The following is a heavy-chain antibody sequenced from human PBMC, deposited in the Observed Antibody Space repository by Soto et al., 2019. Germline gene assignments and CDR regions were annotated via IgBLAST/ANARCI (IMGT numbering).Heavy chain of an antibody. Sequence: QVQLVQSGAEVKKPGASVKVSCKVSGYTLTELSMHWVRQAPGKGLEWMGGFDPEDGETIYAQKFQGRVTMTEDTSTDTAYMELSSLRSEDTAVYYCATVEGLVGANPLHYYYGMDVWGQGTTVTVSS. D-gene: IGHD1-26*01. CDR3: ATVEGLVGANPLHYYYGMDV. CDR1: GYTLTELS. CDR2: FDPEDGET. V-gene: IGHV1-24*01. J-gene: IGHJ6*02.